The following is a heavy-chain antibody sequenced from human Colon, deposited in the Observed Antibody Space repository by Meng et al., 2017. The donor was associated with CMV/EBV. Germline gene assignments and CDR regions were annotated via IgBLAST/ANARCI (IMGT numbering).Heavy chain of an antibody. J-gene: IGHJ4*02. CDR3: AKAPTRKYYFDS. Sequence: FADFDISLPDHAVNWGPPGPGKGLGGVPIINAYGYYPIYAEAVKGPFTHGRENSQDHVVLQTNSLRAEDTAVYFCAKAPTRKYYFDSWGQGSLVTVSS. D-gene: IGHD5-24*01. CDR2: INAYGYYP. CDR1: DISLPDHA. V-gene: IGHV3-23*01.